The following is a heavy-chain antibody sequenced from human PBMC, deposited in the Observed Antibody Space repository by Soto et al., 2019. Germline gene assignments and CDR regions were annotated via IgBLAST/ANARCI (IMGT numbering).Heavy chain of an antibody. D-gene: IGHD1-20*01. V-gene: IGHV4-59*12. Sequence: PSETLSLTCTVSCGSISSYYWSWIRQPPGKGLEWIGYIYYSGSTNYNPSLKSRVTISVDTSKNQFSLKLNSVTAADTAVYYCARGLYNWNYFYYWGQGTLVTVSS. CDR1: CGSISSYY. J-gene: IGHJ4*02. CDR2: IYYSGST. CDR3: ARGLYNWNYFYY.